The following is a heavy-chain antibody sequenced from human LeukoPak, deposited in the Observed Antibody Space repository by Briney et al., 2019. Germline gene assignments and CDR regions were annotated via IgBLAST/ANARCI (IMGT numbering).Heavy chain of an antibody. Sequence: PGGSLRLSCAASGFTFSNAWMSWVRQAPGKGLEWVGRIKSKTAGGTTDYAAPVKGRFTISRDDSKNTLYLQMNSLKTEDTAVYYCTKDVLPWLVGSWFDPWGQGTLVTVSS. CDR1: GFTFSNAW. D-gene: IGHD6-19*01. CDR2: IKSKTAGGTT. CDR3: TKDVLPWLVGSWFDP. J-gene: IGHJ5*02. V-gene: IGHV3-15*01.